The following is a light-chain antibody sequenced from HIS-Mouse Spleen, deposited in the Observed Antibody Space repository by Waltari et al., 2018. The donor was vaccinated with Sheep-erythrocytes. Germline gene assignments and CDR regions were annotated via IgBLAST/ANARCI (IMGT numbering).Light chain of an antibody. CDR3: CSYAGSYNHV. Sequence: QSALTQPASVSGSPGQSITISCTGTSSDVGCYNLVSWYQQHPGKAPKLMIYEGSKRPSGVSNRFSGSKSGNTASLTISGLQAEDEADYYCCSYAGSYNHVFATGTKVTVL. V-gene: IGLV2-23*01. CDR1: SSDVGCYNL. CDR2: EGS. J-gene: IGLJ1*01.